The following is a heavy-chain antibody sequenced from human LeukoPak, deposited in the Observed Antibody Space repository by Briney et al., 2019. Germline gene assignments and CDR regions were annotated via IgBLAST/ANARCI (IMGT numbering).Heavy chain of an antibody. CDR1: GYTFTGYY. Sequence: ASVKVSCKTSGYTFTGYYLHWVRQAPGQGLEWMGRIDPNSGGIKYAQKFQGRVTMTRDTAISTAYMDLSRLTPDDTAVYYCARDSRVSGDYWGQGTLVTVSS. J-gene: IGHJ4*02. CDR2: IDPNSGGI. V-gene: IGHV1-2*06. D-gene: IGHD2/OR15-2a*01. CDR3: ARDSRVSGDY.